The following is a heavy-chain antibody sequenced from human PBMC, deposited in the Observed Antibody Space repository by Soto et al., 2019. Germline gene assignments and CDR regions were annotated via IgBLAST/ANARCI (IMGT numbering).Heavy chain of an antibody. V-gene: IGHV3-30-3*01. CDR3: AREKHQLAHYDYYGLDV. Sequence: GVSLRLSCVASGLTFSSYAMHWVRKAPGKGLEWVAVISYDGSNKYYADSVKGRFTISRDNSKNTLYLQMNSLRAEDTAGYYCAREKHQLAHYDYYGLDVLGKGTTGTVSS. CDR1: GLTFSSYA. J-gene: IGHJ6*04. CDR2: ISYDGSNK. D-gene: IGHD6-13*01.